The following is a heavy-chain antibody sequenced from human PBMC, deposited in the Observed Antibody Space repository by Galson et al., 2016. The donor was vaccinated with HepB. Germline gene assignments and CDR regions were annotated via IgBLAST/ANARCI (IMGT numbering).Heavy chain of an antibody. V-gene: IGHV3-33*06. D-gene: IGHD1-14*01. Sequence: SLRLSCATSGFTFSTSAMSWVRQAPGKGLEWVAIIWFDGSNKYYADSVKGRFTISRDNSKNTLYLQMNSLRVEDTAVYYCAKGHRGISENGGQGALVTVSS. CDR2: IWFDGSNK. CDR3: AKGHRGISEN. J-gene: IGHJ4*02. CDR1: GFTFSTSA.